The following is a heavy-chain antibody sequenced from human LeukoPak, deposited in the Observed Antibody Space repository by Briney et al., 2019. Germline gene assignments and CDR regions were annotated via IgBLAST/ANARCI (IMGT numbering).Heavy chain of an antibody. Sequence: ETLSLTCTVSGGSISSYYWSWIRQPPGKGLEWIGYIYYSGSTNYNPSLKSRVTISVDTSKNQFSLKLSSVTAADTAVYYCARSPSPYYYDSSGYKGAFDIWGQGTMVTVSS. V-gene: IGHV4-59*01. CDR2: IYYSGST. D-gene: IGHD3-22*01. J-gene: IGHJ3*02. CDR1: GGSISSYY. CDR3: ARSPSPYYYDSSGYKGAFDI.